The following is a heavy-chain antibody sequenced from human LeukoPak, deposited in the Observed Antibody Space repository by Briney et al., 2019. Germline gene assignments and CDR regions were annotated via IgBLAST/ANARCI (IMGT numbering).Heavy chain of an antibody. J-gene: IGHJ4*02. Sequence: ASVKVSCEASGYAFTRYSMQWVRQAPGQGLEWMGVINPGGGSTNYAQKFQGKVTLTRDTPTSTVYIELSSLTSEDTAVYYCARERDSSSSSAYWGQGTLVTVSS. CDR2: INPGGGST. CDR3: ARERDSSSSSAY. CDR1: GYAFTRYS. V-gene: IGHV1-46*01. D-gene: IGHD6-13*01.